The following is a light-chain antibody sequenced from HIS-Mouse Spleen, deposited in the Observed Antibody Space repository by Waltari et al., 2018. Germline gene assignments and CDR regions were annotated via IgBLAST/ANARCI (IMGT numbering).Light chain of an antibody. V-gene: IGKV3-20*01. CDR2: GAS. CDR1: QSVSSSY. CDR3: QQYGSSPPWT. Sequence: EIVLTQSPGTLSLSPGERATLSCRASQSVSSSYLAWYHQKPGQDPRLLIYGASSMATGIPDRFSGSGSGTDFTLTISRLEPEDFAVYYCQQYGSSPPWTFGQGTKVEIK. J-gene: IGKJ1*01.